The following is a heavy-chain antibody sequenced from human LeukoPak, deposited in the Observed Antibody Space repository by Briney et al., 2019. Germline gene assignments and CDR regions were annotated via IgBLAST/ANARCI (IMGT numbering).Heavy chain of an antibody. CDR2: IYSGGST. V-gene: IGHV3-66*01. Sequence: GGSLRLSCAASGFTVSSNYMSWVRQAPGKGLEWVSIIYSGGSTYYADSVKGRFTISRDNSKNTLYLQMNSLRAEDTAVYYCANRLPGYGSGSHIYWGQGTLVTVSS. D-gene: IGHD3-10*01. CDR3: ANRLPGYGSGSHIY. CDR1: GFTVSSNY. J-gene: IGHJ4*02.